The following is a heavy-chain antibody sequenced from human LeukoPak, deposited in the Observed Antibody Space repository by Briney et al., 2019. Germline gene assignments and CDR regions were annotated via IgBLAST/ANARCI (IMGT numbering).Heavy chain of an antibody. CDR3: ARLREGLQYLDC. V-gene: IGHV4-59*08. D-gene: IGHD3-3*01. J-gene: IGHJ4*02. CDR2: IYYSGTT. Sequence: PSETLSLTCTVSGVFISSNYWSWIRQTPGKGLEWIGNIYYSGTTNYNPSLNSRVTISLDTPKNQFSLKLNSVTAADTAVYYCARLREGLQYLDCWGQGTLVTVSS. CDR1: GVFISSNY.